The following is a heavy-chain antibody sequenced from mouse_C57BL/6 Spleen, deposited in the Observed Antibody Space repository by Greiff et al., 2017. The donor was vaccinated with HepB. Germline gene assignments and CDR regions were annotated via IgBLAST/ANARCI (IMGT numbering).Heavy chain of an antibody. CDR3: AREGDMDY. J-gene: IGHJ4*01. Sequence: EVKLVESGGGLVQPGGSLKLSCAASGFTFSDYYMYWVRQTPEKRLEWVAYISNGGGSTYYPDTVKGRFTISRDNAKNTLYLQMSRLKSEDTAMYYCAREGDMDYWGQGTSVTVSS. CDR2: ISNGGGST. CDR1: GFTFSDYY. V-gene: IGHV5-12*01.